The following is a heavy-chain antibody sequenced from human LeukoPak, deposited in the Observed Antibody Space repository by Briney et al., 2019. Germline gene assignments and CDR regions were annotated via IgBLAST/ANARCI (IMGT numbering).Heavy chain of an antibody. CDR1: GGSISSYY. Sequence: SETLSLTCTVSGGSISSYYWSWIRQPAGKGLEWIGRIYTSGSTNYNPSLKSRVTMSVDTSKNQFSLKLSSVTAADTAVYYCATYLGSSWYSNWFDPWGQGTLVTVSS. D-gene: IGHD6-13*01. V-gene: IGHV4-4*07. CDR2: IYTSGST. J-gene: IGHJ5*02. CDR3: ATYLGSSWYSNWFDP.